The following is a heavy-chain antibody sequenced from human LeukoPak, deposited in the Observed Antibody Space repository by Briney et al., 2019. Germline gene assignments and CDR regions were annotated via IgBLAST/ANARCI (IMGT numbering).Heavy chain of an antibody. CDR3: ARHGGDSSSRGYFQH. Sequence: GESLKISCKGSGYSFTSYWIGWVRQMPGKGLEWMGIIYPGDSDTRYSPSIQGQVTISADKSISTAYLQWSSLKASDTAMYYCARHGGDSSSRGYFQHWGRGTLVTVSS. J-gene: IGHJ1*01. CDR1: GYSFTSYW. CDR2: IYPGDSDT. D-gene: IGHD6-13*01. V-gene: IGHV5-51*01.